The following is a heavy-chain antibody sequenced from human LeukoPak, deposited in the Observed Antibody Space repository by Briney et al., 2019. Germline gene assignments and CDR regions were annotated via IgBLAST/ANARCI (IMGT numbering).Heavy chain of an antibody. J-gene: IGHJ6*02. CDR1: GYTFTGYY. D-gene: IGHD3-22*01. CDR2: INPNSGGT. CDR3: ARDRYYYDSSGYCLPDGMDV. Sequence: ASVKVSCKASGYTFTGYYMHWVRQAPGQGLEWMGWINPNSGGTNYAQKFQGRVTMTRDTSISTAYMELSRLRSDDTAVYYCARDRYYYDSSGYCLPDGMDVWGQGTTVTVSS. V-gene: IGHV1-2*02.